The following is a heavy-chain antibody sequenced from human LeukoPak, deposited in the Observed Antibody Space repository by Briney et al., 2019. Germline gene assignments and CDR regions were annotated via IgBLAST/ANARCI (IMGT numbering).Heavy chain of an antibody. CDR3: VRGGTYWTVS. Sequence: GGSLSLSCAASGFVFSASYMSWVRKAPGKGLEWVATIKPDGSEKYHVDSVSGRFTISRDNTNDSLFLQMNSLRVDDTAVYYCVRGGTYWTVSWGQGTLANVS. V-gene: IGHV3-7*01. CDR1: GFVFSASY. CDR2: IKPDGSEK. J-gene: IGHJ5*01.